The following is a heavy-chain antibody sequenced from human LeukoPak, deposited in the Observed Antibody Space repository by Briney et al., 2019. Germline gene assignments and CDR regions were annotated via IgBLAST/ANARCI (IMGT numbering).Heavy chain of an antibody. CDR2: INHSGST. V-gene: IGHV4-34*01. D-gene: IGHD3-22*01. CDR1: GGSFSGYY. Sequence: SSETLSLTCAVYGGSFSGYYWSWIRQPPGKGLEWIGEINHSGSTNYNPSLKSRVTISVDTSKNQFSLKLSSVTAADTAVYYCTSRDSTGYGYFDYWGQETLVTVSS. J-gene: IGHJ4*02. CDR3: TSRDSTGYGYFDY.